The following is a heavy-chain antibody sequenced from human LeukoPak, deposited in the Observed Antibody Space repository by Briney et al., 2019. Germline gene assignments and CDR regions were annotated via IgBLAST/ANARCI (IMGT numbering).Heavy chain of an antibody. D-gene: IGHD3-10*01. CDR2: IHTSGST. Sequence: PSETLSLTCTFSGGSISSYYWSWIRQPAGKGLEWIGRIHTSGSTKYNPSLKSRVTMSVDTSKNQFSLKLSSVTAADTSVYYCARLRGRLRLTDVFDFWGQGTMVTVSS. J-gene: IGHJ3*01. CDR3: ARLRGRLRLTDVFDF. CDR1: GGSISSYY. V-gene: IGHV4-4*07.